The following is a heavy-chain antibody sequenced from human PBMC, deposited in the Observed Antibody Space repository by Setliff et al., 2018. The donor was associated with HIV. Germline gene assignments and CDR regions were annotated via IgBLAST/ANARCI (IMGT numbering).Heavy chain of an antibody. CDR3: ARAGAVMTAHFDF. CDR1: GGSISSSSYY. CDR2: GHYTGNT. J-gene: IGHJ4*02. Sequence: SETLSLTCTVSGGSISSSSYYWGWIRQPPGKGLEWIGSGHYTGNTYTSPSLKSRATISLDASKNKISLKLTSVTSADTAVYYCARAGAVMTAHFDFWGQGTLVTVSS. V-gene: IGHV4-39*01. D-gene: IGHD2-21*02.